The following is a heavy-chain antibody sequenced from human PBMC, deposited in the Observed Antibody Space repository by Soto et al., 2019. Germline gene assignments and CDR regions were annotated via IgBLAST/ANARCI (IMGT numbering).Heavy chain of an antibody. D-gene: IGHD3-9*01. CDR2: IYYRGNT. V-gene: IGHV4-39*01. CDR3: ARHPGYYDILTGYTTYYFDY. J-gene: IGHJ4*02. CDR1: DDSISNTKSY. Sequence: TLSLTCTVSDDSISNTKSYWAWIRQPPGKGLEWIAIIYYRGNTDYNPSLKSRVTISLDTPKNQFSLKLSSVTAADTAVYYCARHPGYYDILTGYTTYYFDYWGQGILVTVSS.